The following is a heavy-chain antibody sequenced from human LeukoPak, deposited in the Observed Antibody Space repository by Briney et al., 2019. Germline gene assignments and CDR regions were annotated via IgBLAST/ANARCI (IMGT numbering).Heavy chain of an antibody. CDR2: ISWNSGSI. CDR3: ANSIAAAGGYYYGMDV. Sequence: GGSLSPSCAASGFTFDDYAMHWVRLAPGKGLGWVSGISWNSGSIGYADSVKGRFTISRDNAKHSLYLQMNSLRAEDTALYYCANSIAAAGGYYYGMDVWGQGTTVTVSS. CDR1: GFTFDDYA. D-gene: IGHD6-13*01. J-gene: IGHJ6*02. V-gene: IGHV3-9*01.